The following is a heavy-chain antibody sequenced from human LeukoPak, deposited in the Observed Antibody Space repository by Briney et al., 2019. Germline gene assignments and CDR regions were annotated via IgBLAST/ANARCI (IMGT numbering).Heavy chain of an antibody. CDR3: TRGRYSSSWLDY. D-gene: IGHD6-13*01. V-gene: IGHV3-49*04. CDR2: IRSKAYGGTT. CDR1: GFTFSSYS. J-gene: IGHJ4*02. Sequence: GGSLRLSCAASGFTFSSYSMNWVRQAPGKGLEWVGFIRSKAYGGTTEYAASVKGRFTISRDDSKSIAYLQMNSLKTEDTAVYYCTRGRYSSSWLDYWGQGTLVTVSS.